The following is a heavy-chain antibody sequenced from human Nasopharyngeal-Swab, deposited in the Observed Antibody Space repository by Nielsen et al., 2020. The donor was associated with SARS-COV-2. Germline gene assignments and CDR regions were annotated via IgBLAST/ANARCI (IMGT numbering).Heavy chain of an antibody. CDR1: DVSISSSSYY. CDR3: ARDTGIAEQWLVRTVDAFDI. Sequence: SQTLSLTCTVSDVSISSSSYYWGWIRQPPGKGLEWFGSIYYSGSTYYKPSLKSPVTISVDTSKNQFSLKLGSVTAADTAVYYCARDTGIAEQWLVRTVDAFDIWGQGTMVTVSS. D-gene: IGHD6-19*01. V-gene: IGHV4-39*07. CDR2: IYYSGST. J-gene: IGHJ3*02.